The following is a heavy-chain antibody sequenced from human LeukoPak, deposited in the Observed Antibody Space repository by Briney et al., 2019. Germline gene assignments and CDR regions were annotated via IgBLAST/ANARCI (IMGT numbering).Heavy chain of an antibody. CDR3: ARVHGRDYYDSSGYLDY. CDR1: GFTFSDYY. Sequence: PGGSLRLSCAASGFTFSDYYMSWIRQAPGKGLEWVSYISSSSSYTNYADSVKGRFTISRDNAKSSLYLQMNSLRAEDTAVYYCARVHGRDYYDSSGYLDYWGQGTLVTVSS. D-gene: IGHD3-22*01. CDR2: ISSSSSYT. J-gene: IGHJ4*02. V-gene: IGHV3-11*05.